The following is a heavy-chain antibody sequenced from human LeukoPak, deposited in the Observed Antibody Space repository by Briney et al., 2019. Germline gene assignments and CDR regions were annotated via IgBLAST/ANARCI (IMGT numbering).Heavy chain of an antibody. J-gene: IGHJ5*02. V-gene: IGHV4-34*01. Sequence: SSETLSLTCTVSGGSISSYYWSWIRQPPGKGLEWIGEINHSGSTNYNPSLKSRVTISVDTSKNQFSLKLSSVTAADTAVYYCASVRIWDYWFDPWGQGTLVTVSS. CDR3: ASVRIWDYWFDP. CDR1: GGSISSYY. CDR2: INHSGST. D-gene: IGHD1-26*01.